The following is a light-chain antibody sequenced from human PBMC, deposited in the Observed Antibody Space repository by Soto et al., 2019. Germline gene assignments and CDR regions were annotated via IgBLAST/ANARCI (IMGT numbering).Light chain of an antibody. Sequence: DIPMTQSPSSLSASVGDRVTITCRASQAISNYLAWYQQRPGQPPRLMIYDASTLQSGVSSRFSGSRSGTDFTLTISNLQPEDVATYFCLRYNNIPQTFGQGTKVQIK. V-gene: IGKV1-27*01. CDR2: DAS. CDR1: QAISNY. J-gene: IGKJ1*01. CDR3: LRYNNIPQT.